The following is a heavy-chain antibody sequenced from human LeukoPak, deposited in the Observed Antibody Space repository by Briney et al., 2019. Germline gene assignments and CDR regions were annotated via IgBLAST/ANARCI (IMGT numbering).Heavy chain of an antibody. Sequence: PSETLSLTCTVSGDSITSDTYYWGWIRQPPGKELEWIGTIYYSGTTFYNPSLKSRVTISVDTSKNQFSLRLNSVTAADTAVYYCARRHYGSGYYPYYFDYWGQGTLVTVSS. D-gene: IGHD3-10*01. CDR3: ARRHYGSGYYPYYFDY. CDR2: IYYSGTT. CDR1: GDSITSDTYY. V-gene: IGHV4-39*01. J-gene: IGHJ4*02.